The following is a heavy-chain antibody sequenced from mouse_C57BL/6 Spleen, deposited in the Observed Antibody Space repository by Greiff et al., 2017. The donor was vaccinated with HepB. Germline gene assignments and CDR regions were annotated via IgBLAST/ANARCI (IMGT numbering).Heavy chain of an antibody. Sequence: EVMLVESGGGLVQPGGSMKLSCAASGFTFSDAWMDWVRQSPEKGLEWVAEIRNKANNHATYYAESVKGRFTISRDDSKSSVYLQMNSLRAEDTGIYYCHYYYGSSPGYFDVWGTGTTVTVSS. D-gene: IGHD1-1*01. CDR2: IRNKANNHAT. CDR1: GFTFSDAW. V-gene: IGHV6-6*01. CDR3: HYYYGSSPGYFDV. J-gene: IGHJ1*03.